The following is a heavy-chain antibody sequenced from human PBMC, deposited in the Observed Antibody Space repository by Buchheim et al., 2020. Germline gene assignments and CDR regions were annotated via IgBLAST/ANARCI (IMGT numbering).Heavy chain of an antibody. Sequence: QVQLVESGGGVVQPGRSLRLSCAASGFTFSSYAMHWVRQAPGKGLEWVAVISYDGSNKYYAVSVKGRFTISRDNSKNTLYLQMNSLRAEDTAVYYCARGGYSSSWYVWLTDWGQGTL. V-gene: IGHV3-30-3*01. D-gene: IGHD6-13*01. CDR2: ISYDGSNK. J-gene: IGHJ4*02. CDR1: GFTFSSYA. CDR3: ARGGYSSSWYVWLTD.